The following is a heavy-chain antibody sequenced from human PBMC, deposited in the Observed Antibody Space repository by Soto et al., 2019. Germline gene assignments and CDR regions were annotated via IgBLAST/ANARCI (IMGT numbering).Heavy chain of an antibody. CDR2: ISAYNGNT. D-gene: IGHD4-17*01. V-gene: IGHV1-18*01. Sequence: QVQLVQSGAEVKKPGASVKVSCKASGYTFTSYGISSVRQAPGQGLEWMGWISAYNGNTNYAQKLQGRVTMTTDTSTSTAYMELRSLRSDDTAVYYCARDPCCRTVTRPVRFDYWGQGTLVTVSS. CDR1: GYTFTSYG. J-gene: IGHJ4*02. CDR3: ARDPCCRTVTRPVRFDY.